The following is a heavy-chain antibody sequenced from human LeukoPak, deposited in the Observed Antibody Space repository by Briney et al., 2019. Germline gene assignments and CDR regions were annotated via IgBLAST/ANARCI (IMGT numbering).Heavy chain of an antibody. D-gene: IGHD4-23*01. J-gene: IGHJ4*02. CDR1: GGSISSGDYY. V-gene: IGHV4-30-4*01. CDR2: IYYSGST. CDR3: ARVSMDGGPLFDY. Sequence: PSETLSLTCTVSGGSISSGDYYWSWIRQPPGKGLEWIGYIYYSGSTYYNPSLKSRVTISVDTSKNQFSLKLSSVTAADTAVYYCARVSMDGGPLFDYWGQGTLVTASS.